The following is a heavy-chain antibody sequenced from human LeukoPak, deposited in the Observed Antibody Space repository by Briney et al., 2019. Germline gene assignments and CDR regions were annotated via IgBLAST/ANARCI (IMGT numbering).Heavy chain of an antibody. V-gene: IGHV4-38-2*02. CDR1: GYSISSGYY. Sequence: SETLSLTCTVSGYSISSGYYWGWIRQPPGKGLEWIGSIYHSGSTYYNPSLKSRVTISVDTSKNQFSLKLSSVTAADTAVYYCAREKFSSGDYWGQGTLVTVSS. D-gene: IGHD6-19*01. CDR3: AREKFSSGDY. CDR2: IYHSGST. J-gene: IGHJ4*02.